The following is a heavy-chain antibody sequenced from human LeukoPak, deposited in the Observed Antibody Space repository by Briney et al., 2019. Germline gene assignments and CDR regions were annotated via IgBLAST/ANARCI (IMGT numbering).Heavy chain of an antibody. J-gene: IGHJ4*02. CDR2: INPSGGST. D-gene: IGHD3-9*01. CDR1: GYTFTSYY. V-gene: IGHV1-46*01. Sequence: GASVKVSCKASGYTFTSYYMHWVRQAPGQGLEWMGIINPSGGSTSYAQKFQGRVTMTRDTSTSTVYMELSSLRSDDTAVYYCARAVLRYFDWQGFFDYWGQGTLVTVSS. CDR3: ARAVLRYFDWQGFFDY.